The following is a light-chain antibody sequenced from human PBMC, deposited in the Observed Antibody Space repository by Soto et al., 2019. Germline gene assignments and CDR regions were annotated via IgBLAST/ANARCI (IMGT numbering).Light chain of an antibody. Sequence: IQMTQSSSTLFASVGDRVTIPCWASQSISSWLAWYQQKPGKAPKLLIYDASSLESGVPSRFSGSGSGTEFTLTISSLQPDDFATYYCQQYNSYSRTFGQGTKV. J-gene: IGKJ1*01. CDR1: QSISSW. V-gene: IGKV1-5*01. CDR2: DAS. CDR3: QQYNSYSRT.